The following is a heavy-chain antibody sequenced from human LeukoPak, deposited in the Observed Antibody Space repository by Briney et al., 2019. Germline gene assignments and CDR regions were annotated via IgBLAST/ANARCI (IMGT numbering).Heavy chain of an antibody. D-gene: IGHD5/OR15-5a*01. CDR1: GFTFSSYW. J-gene: IGHJ3*02. Sequence: GGSLQLSCAASGFTFSSYWMHWVRQAPGKGLVWVSRIKTDGSSTYYADSVKGRFTISRDNAKNTMYLQMNSLRAEDTAVYYCARGVSGTGPDIWGLGTMVTVSS. V-gene: IGHV3-74*01. CDR2: IKTDGSST. CDR3: ARGVSGTGPDI.